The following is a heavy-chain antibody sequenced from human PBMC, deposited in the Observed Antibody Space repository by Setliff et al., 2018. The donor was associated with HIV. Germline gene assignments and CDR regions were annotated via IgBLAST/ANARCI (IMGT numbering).Heavy chain of an antibody. CDR2: IQQHGSEI. J-gene: IGHJ4*02. CDR1: GYTFSSYW. Sequence: ESLKISCAASGYTFSSYWMAWVRQCPGKGLEWVANIQQHGSEIHYVASVEGRFTISRDNAKNSLYLQMNSLRAEDTAVYYCANMQWASNAWYSFDYWGQGALVTVSS. CDR3: ANMQWASNAWYSFDY. D-gene: IGHD6-19*01. V-gene: IGHV3-7*05.